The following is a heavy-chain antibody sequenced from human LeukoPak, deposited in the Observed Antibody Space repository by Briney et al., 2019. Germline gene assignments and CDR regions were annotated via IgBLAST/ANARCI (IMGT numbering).Heavy chain of an antibody. Sequence: SDTLSLTCTVCGGSICSRSYYCGWIRQPPGEGLEWIGSIYYSRSTYYNPSLKSRVTISVDTSKNQFSLKLSSVTAADTAVYYCARDSSRLDAFDIWGQGTMVTVSS. CDR2: IYYSRST. D-gene: IGHD6-13*01. J-gene: IGHJ3*02. V-gene: IGHV4-39*07. CDR3: ARDSSRLDAFDI. CDR1: GGSICSRSYY.